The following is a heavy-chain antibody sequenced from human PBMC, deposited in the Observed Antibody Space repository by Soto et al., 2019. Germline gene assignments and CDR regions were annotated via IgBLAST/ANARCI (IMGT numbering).Heavy chain of an antibody. D-gene: IGHD2-2*01. J-gene: IGHJ6*02. V-gene: IGHV4-34*01. CDR2: INHSGST. CDR1: GGSFSGYY. Sequence: SETLTLTCAVYGGSFSGYYWSWIRQPPGKGLEWIGEINHSGSTNYNPSLKSRVTISVDTSKNQFSLKLSSVTAADTAVYYCARRGVFIVVVPAARGGYGMDVWGQGTTVTVSS. CDR3: ARRGVFIVVVPAARGGYGMDV.